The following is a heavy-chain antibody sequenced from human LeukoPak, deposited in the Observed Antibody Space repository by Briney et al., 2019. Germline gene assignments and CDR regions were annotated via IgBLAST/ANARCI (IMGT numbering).Heavy chain of an antibody. D-gene: IGHD6-6*01. J-gene: IGHJ4*02. CDR1: GGSFSGYY. CDR3: ARSPISQSSSSSYYYFDY. CDR2: INHSGST. V-gene: IGHV4-34*01. Sequence: SETLSLTCAVYGGSFSGYYWSWIRQPPGKGLEWIGEINHSGSTNYNPSLKSRVTISVDTSKNQFSLKLSSVTAADTAVYYRARSPISQSSSSSYYYFDYWGQGTLVTVSS.